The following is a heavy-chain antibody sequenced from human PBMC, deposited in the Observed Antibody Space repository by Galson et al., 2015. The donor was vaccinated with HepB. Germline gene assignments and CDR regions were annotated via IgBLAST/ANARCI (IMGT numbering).Heavy chain of an antibody. CDR2: IYSGGST. CDR3: ARDQASTPPDYYYYMDV. Sequence: SLRLSCAASGFTVSSNYMSWVRQAPGKGLEWVSVIYSGGSTYYADSVKGRFTISRDNSKNTLYLQMNSLRAEDTAVYYCARDQASTPPDYYYYMDVWGKGTTVTVSS. CDR1: GFTVSSNY. J-gene: IGHJ6*03. V-gene: IGHV3-53*01. D-gene: IGHD5/OR15-5a*01.